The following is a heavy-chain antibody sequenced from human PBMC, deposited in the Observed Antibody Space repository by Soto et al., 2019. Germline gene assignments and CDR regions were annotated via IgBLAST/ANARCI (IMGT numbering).Heavy chain of an antibody. Sequence: ASVKVSCKASGYTFTSYDINWVRQATGQGLEWMGWMNPNSGNTGYAQKFQGRVTMTRNTSISTAYMELSSLRSEDTAVYYCARGAGDNYYYYYGMDVWGQGTTVTVSS. V-gene: IGHV1-8*01. CDR3: ARGAGDNYYYYYGMDV. CDR2: MNPNSGNT. CDR1: GYTFTSYD. J-gene: IGHJ6*02. D-gene: IGHD1-1*01.